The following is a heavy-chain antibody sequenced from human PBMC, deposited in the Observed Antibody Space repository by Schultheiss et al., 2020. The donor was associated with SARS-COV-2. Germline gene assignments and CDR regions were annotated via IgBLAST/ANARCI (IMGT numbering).Heavy chain of an antibody. CDR3: ARGDNWNLPGY. J-gene: IGHJ4*02. D-gene: IGHD1-7*01. Sequence: ASVKVSCKASGYTFTDYYIHWVRQAPGQGLEWMGWINPSSGGATYAQKFQGWVTMTRDTSISTAYMVLNRLKFGDTALYYCARGDNWNLPGYWGQGTLVTVSS. CDR1: GYTFTDYY. V-gene: IGHV1-2*04. CDR2: INPSSGGA.